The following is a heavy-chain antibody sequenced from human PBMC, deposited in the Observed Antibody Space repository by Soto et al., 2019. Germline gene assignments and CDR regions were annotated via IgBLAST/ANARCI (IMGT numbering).Heavy chain of an antibody. J-gene: IGHJ6*03. V-gene: IGHV3-48*01. CDR3: AREFNWNYGYYYYMDV. CDR2: ISSSSSTI. D-gene: IGHD1-7*01. Sequence: GGSLRLSCAASGFTFSSYSMNWVRQAPGKGLEWVSYISSSSSTIYYADSVKGRFTISRDNAKNSLYPQMNSLRAEDTAVYYCAREFNWNYGYYYYMDVWGKGTTVTVSS. CDR1: GFTFSSYS.